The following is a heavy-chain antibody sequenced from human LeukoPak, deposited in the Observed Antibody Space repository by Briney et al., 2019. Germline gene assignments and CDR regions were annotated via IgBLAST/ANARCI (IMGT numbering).Heavy chain of an antibody. CDR2: ISAYNGNT. D-gene: IGHD6-19*01. V-gene: IGHV1-18*01. CDR1: GYIHTSYG. CDR3: ARDLAVAGTFLDY. J-gene: IGHJ4*02. Sequence: ASVKVSLKSSGYIHTSYGISWVRQAPGQGLEWMGLISAYNGNTNYAQNLQGRVTMTPDKSTSTAYMEMRSLRCDDTAVYYCARDLAVAGTFLDYWGQGTLVTVSS.